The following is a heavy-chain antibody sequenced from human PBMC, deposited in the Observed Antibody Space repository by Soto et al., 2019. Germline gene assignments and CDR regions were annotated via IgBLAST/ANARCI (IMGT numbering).Heavy chain of an antibody. CDR3: ARHSLALRKNNWFDP. Sequence: SETLSLTCTVSGDSIISSDCYWGWVRQPPGKCLEWIGSIFYLGSSYYNPSLKSRVTMSVDTSKNQFSLRLRSVTAADTALYFCARHSLALRKNNWFDPWGQGIMVTVYS. D-gene: IGHD3-3*02. CDR1: GDSIISSDCY. J-gene: IGHJ5*02. V-gene: IGHV4-39*01. CDR2: IFYLGSS.